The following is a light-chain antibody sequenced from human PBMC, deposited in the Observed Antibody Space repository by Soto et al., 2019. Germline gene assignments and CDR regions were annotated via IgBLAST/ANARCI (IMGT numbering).Light chain of an antibody. Sequence: EVVLTQSPGTLSLSPGERATLSCRATHTVRNNYLAWYQQKPGQAPRLLIYDASSRATGIPDRFSGGGSGTDFTLTISSLEPEDFAVYYCQQRRNWLLSFGQGTRLEIK. CDR2: DAS. J-gene: IGKJ5*01. CDR3: QQRRNWLLS. V-gene: IGKV3D-20*02. CDR1: HTVRNNY.